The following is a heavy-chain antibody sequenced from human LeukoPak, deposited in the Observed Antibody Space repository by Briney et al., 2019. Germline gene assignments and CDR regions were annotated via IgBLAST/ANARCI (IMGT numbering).Heavy chain of an antibody. Sequence: SETLSLTCTVSGGSVSDYYWSWIRQSPGKGLEWIGYIYYTGTSYNPSLKSRVTISADTSKNQFSLNLSSVTAADTAVYYCASRRLGNDYWGQGTLVTVSS. D-gene: IGHD7-27*01. CDR3: ASRRLGNDY. V-gene: IGHV4-59*02. CDR1: GGSVSDYY. J-gene: IGHJ4*02. CDR2: IYYTGT.